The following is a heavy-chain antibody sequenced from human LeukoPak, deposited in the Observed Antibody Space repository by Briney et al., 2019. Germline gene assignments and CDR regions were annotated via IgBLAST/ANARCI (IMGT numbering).Heavy chain of an antibody. J-gene: IGHJ5*02. CDR1: GGSISSYY. Sequence: SETLSLTCTVSGGSISSYYWSWIRQPPGKGLEWIGYIYTSGSTNYNPSLKSRVTISVDTSKNQFSLKLSSVTAADTAVYYCARQGMVRGYSYGWFDPWGRGTLVTVSS. CDR3: ARQGMVRGYSYGWFDP. V-gene: IGHV4-4*09. D-gene: IGHD3-10*01. CDR2: IYTSGST.